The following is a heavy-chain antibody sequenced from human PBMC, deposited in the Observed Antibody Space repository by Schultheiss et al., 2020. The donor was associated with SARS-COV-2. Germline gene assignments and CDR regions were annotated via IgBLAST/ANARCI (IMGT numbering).Heavy chain of an antibody. CDR2: IYYSGST. Sequence: SETLSLTCTVSGGSISSYYWSWIRQPPGKGLEWIGYIYYSGSTYYNPSLKSRVTISVDTSKNQFSLKLSSVTAVDTAVYYCARVSGGYYYVLDYWGQGTLVTVSS. CDR3: ARVSGGYYYVLDY. D-gene: IGHD3-22*01. CDR1: GGSISSYY. J-gene: IGHJ4*02. V-gene: IGHV4-59*12.